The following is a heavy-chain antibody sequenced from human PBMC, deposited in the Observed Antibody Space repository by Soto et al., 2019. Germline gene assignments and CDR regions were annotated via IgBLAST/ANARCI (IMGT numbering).Heavy chain of an antibody. D-gene: IGHD1-26*01. V-gene: IGHV3-48*01. CDR2: ISSGSSTI. J-gene: IGHJ4*02. CDR1: EFTFSGYP. CDR3: AKERLVGDGPFDY. Sequence: EVQLVESGGGLVQPGGSLRLSCAASEFTFSGYPMNWVRQAPGQGLEWVSYISSGSSTIHYADSVKGRFTISRDNAKNSLYLQMNSLRAEDTAVYYCAKERLVGDGPFDYWGKGTLVTVSS.